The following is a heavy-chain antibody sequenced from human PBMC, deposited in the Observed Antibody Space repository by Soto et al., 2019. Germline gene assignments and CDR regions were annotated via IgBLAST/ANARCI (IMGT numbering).Heavy chain of an antibody. Sequence: QVQLVQSGAEVKKPGASVKVSCKASGYTFTSYGISWVRQAPGQGLEWMGWISAYNGNTNYAQKLQGRVTMTTDTSTNTAYMELRSLRSDDTAVYYCARALYYDILTGPATFDYWGQGTLVTVSS. V-gene: IGHV1-18*01. CDR2: ISAYNGNT. D-gene: IGHD3-9*01. CDR1: GYTFTSYG. J-gene: IGHJ4*02. CDR3: ARALYYDILTGPATFDY.